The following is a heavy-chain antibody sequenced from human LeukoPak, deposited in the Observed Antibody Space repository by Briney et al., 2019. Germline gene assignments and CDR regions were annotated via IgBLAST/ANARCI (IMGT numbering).Heavy chain of an antibody. Sequence: ASVKVSCKVSGYTLTELSMHWVRQAPGKGLEWMGGFDPEDGETIYAQKFQGRVTMTADTSTDTAYMELSTLRSEDTAVYYCATSYQLLEYFDYWGQGTLVTVSS. CDR3: ATSYQLLEYFDY. J-gene: IGHJ4*02. D-gene: IGHD2-2*01. CDR2: FDPEDGET. V-gene: IGHV1-24*01. CDR1: GYTLTELS.